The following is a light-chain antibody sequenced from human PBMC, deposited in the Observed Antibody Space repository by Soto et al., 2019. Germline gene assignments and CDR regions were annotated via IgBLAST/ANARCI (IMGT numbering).Light chain of an antibody. Sequence: MTPSPAPLSVSPGETVSFSCRASHNVDTNVAWYQQKPGQAPRLIIYSASTRASGFPDRFSGSGSGTEFTLTINGLQSEDFAVYYCQQYNNWPTWTFGQGTKVDIK. CDR1: HNVDTN. CDR3: QQYNNWPTWT. CDR2: SAS. V-gene: IGKV3-15*01. J-gene: IGKJ1*01.